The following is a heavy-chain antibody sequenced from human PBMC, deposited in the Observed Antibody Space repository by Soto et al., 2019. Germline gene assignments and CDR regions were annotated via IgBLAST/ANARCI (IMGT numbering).Heavy chain of an antibody. D-gene: IGHD2-15*01. J-gene: IGHJ6*02. CDR3: AKDLPPRRCSGGSCYSGSYYYGMDV. V-gene: IGHV5-10-1*01. CDR1: GYSVTSYW. Sequence: CNGSGYSVTSYWISWVRQMPGKGLEWMGRIDPSDSYTNYSPSFQGHVTISRDNSKNTLYLQMNSLRAEDTAVYYCAKDLPPRRCSGGSCYSGSYYYGMDVWGQGTTVTVSS. CDR2: IDPSDSYT.